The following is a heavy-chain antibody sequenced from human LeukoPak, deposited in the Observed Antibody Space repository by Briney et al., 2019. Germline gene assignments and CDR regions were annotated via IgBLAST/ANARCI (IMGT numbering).Heavy chain of an antibody. CDR3: AAVSGYTGTIDY. Sequence: SETLSLTCTVSGGSISSSSYYWGWIRQPPGKGLEWIGSIYYSGSTYYNPSLKSRVTISVDTSKNQFSLKLSSVTAVDTAVYYCAAVSGYTGTIDYWGQGTLVTVSS. D-gene: IGHD3-3*01. CDR1: GGSISSSSYY. CDR2: IYYSGST. J-gene: IGHJ4*02. V-gene: IGHV4-39*01.